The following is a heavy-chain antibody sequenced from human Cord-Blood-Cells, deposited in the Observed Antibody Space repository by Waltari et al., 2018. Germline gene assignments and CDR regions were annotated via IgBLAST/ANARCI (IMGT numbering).Heavy chain of an antibody. D-gene: IGHD2-21*01. Sequence: EVQLVESGGGLIQPGGSLRLSCAASGFTVSSNYMSWVRQAPGKGVEWVSVIYSGGSTYNADSVKGRFTISRDNSKNTLYLQMNSLRAEDTAVYYCARWFASDLHFDYWGQGTLVTVSS. CDR2: IYSGGST. J-gene: IGHJ4*02. CDR1: GFTVSSNY. CDR3: ARWFASDLHFDY. V-gene: IGHV3-53*01.